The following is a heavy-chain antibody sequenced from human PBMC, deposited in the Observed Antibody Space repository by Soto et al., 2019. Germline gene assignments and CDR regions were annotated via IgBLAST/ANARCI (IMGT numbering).Heavy chain of an antibody. D-gene: IGHD4-17*01. CDR2: INSDGSCT. J-gene: IGHJ4*02. CDR1: GFTFSSYW. CDR3: ARPGDYIKNYFDY. Sequence: PGGSLRLSCAASGFTFSSYWMHWVRQAPGKGLVWVSRINSDGSCTSYADSVKGRFTISRDNAKNTLYLQMNSLRAEDTAVYYCARPGDYIKNYFDYWGQGTLVTVSS. V-gene: IGHV3-74*01.